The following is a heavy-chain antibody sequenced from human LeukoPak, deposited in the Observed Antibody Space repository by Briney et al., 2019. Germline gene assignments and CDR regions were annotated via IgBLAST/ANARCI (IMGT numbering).Heavy chain of an antibody. D-gene: IGHD2-15*01. V-gene: IGHV3-66*01. CDR1: GFTVSSNY. Sequence: PGGSLRLSCAAPGFTVSSNYMSWVRQAPGKGLEWVSVIYSGGSTYYADSVKGRFTISRDNSKNTLYLQMNSLRAEDTAVYYCARDIASLAAFDIWGQGTIVTVSS. CDR2: IYSGGST. CDR3: ARDIASLAAFDI. J-gene: IGHJ3*02.